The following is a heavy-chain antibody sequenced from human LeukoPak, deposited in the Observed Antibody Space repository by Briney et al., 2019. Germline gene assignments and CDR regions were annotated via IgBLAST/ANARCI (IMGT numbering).Heavy chain of an antibody. Sequence: SSETLSLTCTVSGYSISSGYYWGWIRQPPGKGLEWIGSIYHSGSTYYNPSLKSRVTISVDTSKNQFSLKLSSVTAADTAVYYCARYDTSGSDAFDIWGQGTMVTVSS. CDR1: GYSISSGYY. CDR3: ARYDTSGSDAFDI. D-gene: IGHD3-22*01. CDR2: IYHSGST. J-gene: IGHJ3*02. V-gene: IGHV4-38-2*02.